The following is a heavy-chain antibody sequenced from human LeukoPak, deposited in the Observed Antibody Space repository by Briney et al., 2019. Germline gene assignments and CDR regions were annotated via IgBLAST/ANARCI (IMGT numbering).Heavy chain of an antibody. D-gene: IGHD5-18*01. CDR1: GFSFSSLN. V-gene: IGHV3-48*04. CDR2: ISSTGDTT. CDR3: ARDGGYSYGAPIDY. J-gene: IGHJ4*02. Sequence: GGSLRLSCAASGFSFSSLNMNWVRQVPGKGLEWISFISSTGDTTYYGDSVQGRLTISRDNAKNSVYLQMDSLRAEDTAMYYCARDGGYSYGAPIDYWGQGILVTVSS.